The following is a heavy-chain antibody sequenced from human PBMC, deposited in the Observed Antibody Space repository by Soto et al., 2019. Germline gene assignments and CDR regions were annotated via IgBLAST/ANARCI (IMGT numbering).Heavy chain of an antibody. J-gene: IGHJ6*02. CDR1: GFTFSSYS. D-gene: IGHD2-2*01. CDR3: AKNLGSTSLDYYYYGMGV. CDR2: ISGSGGST. Sequence: GGSLRLSGAASGFTFSSYSISWVRQAPWKGLEWVSAISGSGGSTYYADSVKGRFNISRDNSKNTLYLQMSSLRAEDTAVDYGAKNLGSTSLDYYYYGMGVGGQGTKV. V-gene: IGHV3-23*01.